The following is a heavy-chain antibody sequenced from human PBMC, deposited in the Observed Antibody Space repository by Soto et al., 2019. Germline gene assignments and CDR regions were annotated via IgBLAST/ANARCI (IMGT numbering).Heavy chain of an antibody. J-gene: IGHJ6*02. CDR2: IYYSGST. Sequence: QVQLQESGPGLVKPSETLSLTCTVSGGSISSYYWSWIRQPPGKGLEWIGYIYYSGSTNYNPSLKSRVTISVDTSKNQFSLKLSSVTAADTAVYYCARSSPYCTNGVCRYYYYYYGMDVWGHGTTVTVSS. V-gene: IGHV4-59*01. CDR1: GGSISSYY. D-gene: IGHD2-8*01. CDR3: ARSSPYCTNGVCRYYYYYYGMDV.